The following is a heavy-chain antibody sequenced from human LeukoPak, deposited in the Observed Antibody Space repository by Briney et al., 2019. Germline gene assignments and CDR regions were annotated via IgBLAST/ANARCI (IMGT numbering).Heavy chain of an antibody. J-gene: IGHJ4*02. Sequence: PGGSLRLSCAASGFTFSSYAMSWVRQAPGKGLEWVSAISGSGGSTYYADSVKGRFTISRDNSKNTLYLQMNSLRAEDTAVYYCASPHEALMITFGGVIASGDYWGQGTLVTVSS. D-gene: IGHD3-16*02. CDR1: GFTFSSYA. CDR3: ASPHEALMITFGGVIASGDY. V-gene: IGHV3-23*01. CDR2: ISGSGGST.